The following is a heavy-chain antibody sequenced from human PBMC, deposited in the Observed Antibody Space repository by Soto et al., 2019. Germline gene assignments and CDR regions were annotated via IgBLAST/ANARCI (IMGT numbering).Heavy chain of an antibody. V-gene: IGHV1-46*01. Sequence: QVQLVQSGAEVKKPGASVKVSCKASGYTFTSYYMHWVRQAPGQGLEWMGIINPSGGSTSYAQKFQGRGTMPRDTSTSTVYMDLSSLRSEDTAGYYCARDNYDSSGYYYSASHYYGMDVWGQGTTVTVSS. CDR1: GYTFTSYY. CDR2: INPSGGST. D-gene: IGHD3-22*01. J-gene: IGHJ6*02. CDR3: ARDNYDSSGYYYSASHYYGMDV.